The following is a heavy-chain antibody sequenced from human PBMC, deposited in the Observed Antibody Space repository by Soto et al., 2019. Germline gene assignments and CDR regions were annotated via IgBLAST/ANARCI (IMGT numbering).Heavy chain of an antibody. V-gene: IGHV4-39*01. CDR2: IYYSGST. D-gene: IGHD3-3*01. CDR3: ARLRFYSKYYDFWSGYFTGEEKTHYYYGREV. CDR1: GGSISSSSYY. Sequence: SETRSLTCTVSGGSISSSSYYWGWIHQPPGKGLEWIGSIYYSGSTYYNPSLKSRVTISVDTSKNQFSLKLSSVTAADTAVYYCARLRFYSKYYDFWSGYFTGEEKTHYYYGREVWGKGNTVIVSA. J-gene: IGHJ6*04.